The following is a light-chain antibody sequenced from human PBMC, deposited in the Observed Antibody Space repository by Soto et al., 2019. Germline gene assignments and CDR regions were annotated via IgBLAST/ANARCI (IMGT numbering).Light chain of an antibody. Sequence: EIVLTQSPATLSLSPEERATLSCRASQSVGTYLAWYQQKPGQAPRLLIYDASIRATGIPARFSGSGSGTDFPLTISSLEPEDFAVYYCQQRTNWPPLTFGGGTKVEIK. CDR3: QQRTNWPPLT. V-gene: IGKV3-11*01. J-gene: IGKJ4*01. CDR1: QSVGTY. CDR2: DAS.